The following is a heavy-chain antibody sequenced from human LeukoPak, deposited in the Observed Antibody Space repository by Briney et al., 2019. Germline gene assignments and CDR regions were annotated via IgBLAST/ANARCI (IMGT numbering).Heavy chain of an antibody. CDR3: ARWDDSSGYYSGWFDP. V-gene: IGHV3-30*03. D-gene: IGHD3-22*01. CDR2: ISYDGSNK. J-gene: IGHJ5*02. Sequence: GRSLRLSCAASGFTFSSYGMHWVRQAPGKGLEWVAVISYDGSNKYYVDSVKGRFTISRDNSKNTLYLQMNSLRAEDTAVYYCARWDDSSGYYSGWFDPWGQGTLVTVSS. CDR1: GFTFSSYG.